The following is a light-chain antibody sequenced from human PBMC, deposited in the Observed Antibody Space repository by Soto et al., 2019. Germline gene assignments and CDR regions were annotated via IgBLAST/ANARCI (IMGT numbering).Light chain of an antibody. CDR3: CSNAGSDTVI. Sequence: QSVLTQPRSVSASPGQSVTISCTGTSTDVGGYNFVSWYQQYPGRAPKLIIYDVTKRPSGVPHRFSGSKSGNTASLSISGLQPEDEADYYCCSNAGSDTVIFGGGTQLTVL. CDR2: DVT. J-gene: IGLJ2*01. V-gene: IGLV2-11*01. CDR1: STDVGGYNF.